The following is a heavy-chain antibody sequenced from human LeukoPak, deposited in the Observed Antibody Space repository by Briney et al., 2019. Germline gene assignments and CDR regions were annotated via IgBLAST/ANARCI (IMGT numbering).Heavy chain of an antibody. D-gene: IGHD2-15*01. CDR2: INPSGGST. J-gene: IGHJ4*02. Sequence: ASGSLCCKSSAYTFTIYYMHLVREAPGQGHGLKGIINPSGGSTSYAQKFQGSVSMTSDTSKSKVYMELRSQSSEDTAVYFCARGYCSGNCCYYFDYWGQGTLVTVSS. CDR3: ARGYCSGNCCYYFDY. V-gene: IGHV1-46*01. CDR1: AYTFTIYY.